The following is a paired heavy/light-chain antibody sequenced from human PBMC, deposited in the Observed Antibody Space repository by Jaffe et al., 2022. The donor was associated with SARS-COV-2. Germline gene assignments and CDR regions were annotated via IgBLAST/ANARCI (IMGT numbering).Light chain of an antibody. CDR1: RSDVGGYNY. CDR3: SSYAGSNNFV. Sequence: QSALTQPPSASGSPGQSVTISCTGTRSDVGGYNYVSWYQQHSGKAPKFLIYEVNKRPSGVPDRFSGSKSGNTASLTVSGLQAEDEADYYCSSYAGSNNFVFGTGTKVTVL. CDR2: EVN. V-gene: IGLV2-8*01. J-gene: IGLJ1*01.
Heavy chain of an antibody. CDR1: GHSISSDYY. J-gene: IGHJ3*02. V-gene: IGHV4-38-2*02. CDR3: ARELGWSAFDI. CDR2: IYQSGST. D-gene: IGHD6-19*01. Sequence: QVQLQESGPGLVKPSETLSLTCTVSGHSISSDYYWGWIRRPPGKGLEWIGSIYQSGSTYYNRSLKTRVTISVDTSKSQFSLQLNSVTAADTAVYYCARELGWSAFDIWGQGTMVTVSS.